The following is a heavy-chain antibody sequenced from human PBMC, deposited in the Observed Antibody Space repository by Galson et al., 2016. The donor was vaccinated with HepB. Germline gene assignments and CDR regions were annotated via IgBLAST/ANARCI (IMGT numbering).Heavy chain of an antibody. Sequence: SLRLSCAASGFIFDDYGMSWVRQAPLRGLECVSCHSGSGAITYHAASVKGRFTISRDKSKNTLYLQMNSLRAEDTAIYYCARDPSWYTSGWYDFWGQGTLVTVSS. V-gene: IGHV3-23*01. D-gene: IGHD6-19*01. CDR2: HSGSGAIT. CDR3: ARDPSWYTSGWYDF. CDR1: GFIFDDYG. J-gene: IGHJ5*01.